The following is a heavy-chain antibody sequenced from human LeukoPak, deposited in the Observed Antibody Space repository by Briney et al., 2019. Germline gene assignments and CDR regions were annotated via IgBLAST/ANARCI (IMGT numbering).Heavy chain of an antibody. CDR2: INPNSGGT. CDR1: GYTFTGYY. Sequence: ASVRVSCKASGYTFTGYYMHWVQQAPGQGLEWMGWINPNSGGTNYAQKFQGRVTMTRDTSISTAYMELSRLRSDDTAVYYCASLYDSSGYPFDYWGQGTLVTVSS. CDR3: ASLYDSSGYPFDY. D-gene: IGHD3-22*01. J-gene: IGHJ4*02. V-gene: IGHV1-2*02.